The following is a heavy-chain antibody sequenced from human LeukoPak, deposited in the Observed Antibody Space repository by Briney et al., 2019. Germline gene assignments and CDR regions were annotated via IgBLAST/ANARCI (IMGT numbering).Heavy chain of an antibody. CDR1: GGSISSYY. D-gene: IGHD6-19*01. CDR2: IYYSGST. J-gene: IGHJ6*02. CDR3: ARGLAVAGTVYGMDV. V-gene: IGHV4-59*01. Sequence: PSETLSLTCTVSGGSISSYYWSWIRQPPGKGLEWIGYIYYSGSTNYNPSLKSRVTISVDTSKNQFSLKLSSVTAADTAVYYCARGLAVAGTVYGMDVWGQGTTVTVSS.